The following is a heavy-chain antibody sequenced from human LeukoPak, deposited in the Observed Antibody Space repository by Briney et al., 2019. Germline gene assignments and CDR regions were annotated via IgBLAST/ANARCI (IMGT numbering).Heavy chain of an antibody. Sequence: GRSLRLSCAASGFTFSSYGMHWARQAPGKGLEWVAVIWNDGSDKYYADSVKGRFTISRDNSKNALYLQMNSLRAEDTAVYYCAKPTRGSGSFLIDFWGQGTLVTVSS. CDR1: GFTFSSYG. CDR3: AKPTRGSGSFLIDF. V-gene: IGHV3-33*06. J-gene: IGHJ4*02. CDR2: IWNDGSDK. D-gene: IGHD1-26*01.